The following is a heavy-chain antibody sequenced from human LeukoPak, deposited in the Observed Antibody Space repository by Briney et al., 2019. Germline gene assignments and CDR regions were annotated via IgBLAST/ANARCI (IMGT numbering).Heavy chain of an antibody. CDR2: INPDGSSA. CDR3: ARFKVTVTSIP. Sequence: GGSLRLSCAASGFTFSSYAMSWVRQAPGKGLVWVSRINPDGSSASYADSVKGRFTISRDNAKNTLYLQMNSLRAEDTAVYYCARFKVTVTSIPWGQGTLVTVSS. J-gene: IGHJ5*02. CDR1: GFTFSSYA. V-gene: IGHV3-74*01. D-gene: IGHD4-11*01.